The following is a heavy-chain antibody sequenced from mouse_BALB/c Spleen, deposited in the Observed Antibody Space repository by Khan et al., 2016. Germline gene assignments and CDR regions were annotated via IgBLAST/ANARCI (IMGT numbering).Heavy chain of an antibody. CDR2: IRSKSNNYAT. V-gene: IGHV10-1*02. CDR1: GFTFNTYA. Sequence: EVQLVESGGGLVQPKGSLKLSCAASGFTFNTYAMNWVRQAPGKGLEWVARIRSKSNNYATYYVDLVKDRFTISRDDSQRMFYLQINNLKTTDTAIYYCVGYGWRSMDYWGQGTSVTVSS. J-gene: IGHJ4*01. CDR3: VGYGWRSMDY. D-gene: IGHD2-2*01.